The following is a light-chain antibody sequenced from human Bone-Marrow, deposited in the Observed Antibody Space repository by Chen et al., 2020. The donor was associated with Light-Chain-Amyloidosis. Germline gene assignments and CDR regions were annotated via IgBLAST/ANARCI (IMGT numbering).Light chain of an antibody. CDR2: DDS. CDR1: NIGSTS. J-gene: IGLJ3*02. V-gene: IGLV3-21*02. CDR3: QVWDRSSDRPV. Sequence: SYVLTQPSSLSVAPGQTATIACGGNNIGSTSVHWYQQTPGQAPLLVVYDDSERPSGIPERLSGSNSGNTATLTISRVGAGDEADYYCQVWDRSSDRPVFGGGTKLTVL.